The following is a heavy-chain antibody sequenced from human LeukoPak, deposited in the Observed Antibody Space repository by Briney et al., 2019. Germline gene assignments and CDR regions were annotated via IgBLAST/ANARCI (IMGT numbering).Heavy chain of an antibody. CDR3: AKLDYYDSSGYFDY. Sequence: GGSLRLSCAASGFTFSSCAMSWVRQAPGKGLEWVSAISGSGGSTYYADSVKGRFTISRDNSKNTLYLQMNSLRAEDTAVYYCAKLDYYDSSGYFDYWGQGTLVTVSS. V-gene: IGHV3-23*01. CDR2: ISGSGGST. CDR1: GFTFSSCA. D-gene: IGHD3-22*01. J-gene: IGHJ4*02.